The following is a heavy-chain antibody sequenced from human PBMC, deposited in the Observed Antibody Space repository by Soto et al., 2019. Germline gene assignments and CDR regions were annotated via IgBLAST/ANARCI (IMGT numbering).Heavy chain of an antibody. V-gene: IGHV3-33*01. CDR2: IWYDGSNK. Sequence: GGSLRLSCAASGFTFSSYGMHWVRQAPGKGLEWVAVIWYDGSNKYYADSVKGRFTIPRDNSKNTLYLQMNSLRAEDTAVYYCARDYYDSSGYYSHYYYGMDVWGQGTTVTVSS. D-gene: IGHD3-22*01. J-gene: IGHJ6*02. CDR1: GFTFSSYG. CDR3: ARDYYDSSGYYSHYYYGMDV.